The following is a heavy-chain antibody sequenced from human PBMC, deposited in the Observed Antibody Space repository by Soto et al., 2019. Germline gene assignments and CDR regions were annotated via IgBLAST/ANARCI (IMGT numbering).Heavy chain of an antibody. CDR2: SGSGGST. CDR3: ARRGSGSYYDY. Sequence: EVQLLESGGGLVQPGGSLRLSCAASGFTFSSYAMRWVRQAPVKGLEWVSASGSGGSTYYADSVKGRFTISRDNSKNTLYLQMNNLRAEDTAVYYCARRGSGSYYDYWGQGTLVTVSS. J-gene: IGHJ4*02. D-gene: IGHD1-26*01. CDR1: GFTFSSYA. V-gene: IGHV3-23*01.